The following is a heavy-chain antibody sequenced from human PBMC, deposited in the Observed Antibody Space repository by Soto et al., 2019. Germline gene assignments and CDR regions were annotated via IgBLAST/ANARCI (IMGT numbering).Heavy chain of an antibody. J-gene: IGHJ3*02. CDR3: ARVRDVAVDGMGDDFDI. V-gene: IGHV1-18*01. CDR1: CFIFTNYG. Sequence: GASVKGSCKAFCFIFTNYGISWGRQAPGQGLEWMGWISAYNGNTNYAQKLQGRVTMTTDTSTSTAYMELRSLRSDDTAVYYCARVRDVAVDGMGDDFDIWGQGTMVTVS. CDR2: ISAYNGNT. D-gene: IGHD6-19*01.